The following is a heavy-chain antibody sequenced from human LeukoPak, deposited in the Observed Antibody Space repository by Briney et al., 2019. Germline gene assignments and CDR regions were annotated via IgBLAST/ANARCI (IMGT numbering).Heavy chain of an antibody. J-gene: IGHJ6*03. CDR3: ARVGGYYYYMDV. D-gene: IGHD1-26*01. V-gene: IGHV3-53*01. CDR1: GFTVSSNY. CDR2: IYSGGST. Sequence: GGSLRLSCAASGFTVSSNYMSWVRQAPGKGLECVSVIYSGGSTYYADSVKGRFTISRDNSKNTPYLQMNSLRAEDTAVYYCARVGGYYYYMDVWGKGTTVTVSS.